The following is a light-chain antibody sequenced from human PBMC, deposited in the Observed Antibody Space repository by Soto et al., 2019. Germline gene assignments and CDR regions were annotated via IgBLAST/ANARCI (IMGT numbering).Light chain of an antibody. CDR2: DAS. Sequence: AIPLTQSPSSLSASVGDRVTITCRASQGISSALAWYQQKPGKAPKLLTYDASSVESGVPSRFSVSGYGTDFTLTISSLQPEDFATYYCQQFNSYPITFGQGTRLEIK. CDR1: QGISSA. J-gene: IGKJ5*01. CDR3: QQFNSYPIT. V-gene: IGKV1-13*02.